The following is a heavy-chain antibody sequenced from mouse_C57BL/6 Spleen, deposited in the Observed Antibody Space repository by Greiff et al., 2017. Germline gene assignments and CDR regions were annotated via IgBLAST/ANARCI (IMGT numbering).Heavy chain of an antibody. CDR3: ARIARYDGSYWYFDV. CDR1: GFSLSTFGMG. CDR2: ICWDDDK. J-gene: IGHJ1*03. D-gene: IGHD2-3*01. V-gene: IGHV8-8*01. Sequence: QVTLQVSGPGILQPSPTLSLSCSFSGFSLSTFGMGVGWIRQPAGKGLEWLAHICWDDDKYYNPALKSRLTISKDTSKNPGFLNIAHVDTADTATYYCARIARYDGSYWYFDVWGTGTTVTVSS.